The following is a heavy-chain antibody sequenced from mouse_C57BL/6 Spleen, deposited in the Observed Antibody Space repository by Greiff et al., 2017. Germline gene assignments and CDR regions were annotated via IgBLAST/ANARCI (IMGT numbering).Heavy chain of an antibody. CDR1: GYTFTSYW. V-gene: IGHV1-55*01. J-gene: IGHJ4*01. CDR3: ARKELRYPMDY. D-gene: IGHD1-1*01. CDR2: IYPGSGST. Sequence: VQLQQSGAELVKPGASVKMSCKASGYTFTSYWITWVKQRPGQGLEWIGDIYPGSGSTNYNEKFKSKATLTVDTSSSTAYMQLSSLTSEDSAVYYCARKELRYPMDYWGQGTSVTVSS.